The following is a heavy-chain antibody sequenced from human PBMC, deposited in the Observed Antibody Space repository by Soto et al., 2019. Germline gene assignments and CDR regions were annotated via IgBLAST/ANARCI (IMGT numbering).Heavy chain of an antibody. CDR3: AHKGGRGAAMDV. Sequence: QITLKESGPTLVKPTQTLTLTCTFSGFSVSTSGVGVAWIRQPPGKALEWLALIYWDGDERYSPFLQSRVTNTKDTSKNQVVLTMTNMYPVDTATYYCAHKGGRGAAMDVWGQGSKVTVSS. J-gene: IGHJ6*02. CDR1: GFSVSTSGVG. D-gene: IGHD2-15*01. V-gene: IGHV2-5*02. CDR2: IYWDGDE.